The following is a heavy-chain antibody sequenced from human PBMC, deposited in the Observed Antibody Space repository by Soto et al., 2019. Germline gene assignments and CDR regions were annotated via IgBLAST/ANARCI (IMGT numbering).Heavy chain of an antibody. J-gene: IGHJ1*01. CDR3: AKDGSYYDFWSGYIQAEYFQH. Sequence: QVQLVESGGGVVQPGRSLRLSCAASGFTFSSYGMHWVRQAPGKGLEWVAVISYDGSNKYYADSVKGRFTISRDNSKNRLYLQMSSLRAEDTAVYYCAKDGSYYDFWSGYIQAEYFQHWGQGTLVTVSS. CDR1: GFTFSSYG. CDR2: ISYDGSNK. D-gene: IGHD3-3*01. V-gene: IGHV3-30*18.